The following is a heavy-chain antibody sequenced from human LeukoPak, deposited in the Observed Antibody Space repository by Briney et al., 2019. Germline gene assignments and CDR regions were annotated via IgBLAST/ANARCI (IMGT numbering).Heavy chain of an antibody. D-gene: IGHD5-12*01. V-gene: IGHV3-74*03. Sequence: GGSLRLSCAASGFTFSSYWLHWVRQAPGKGLGWVSRINSDGSSITYADSVKGRFTISRDNAKNTLYLQMNSLRVEDTAVYYCAREGRVSGYDFDCWGQGTLVTVSS. CDR3: AREGRVSGYDFDC. CDR1: GFTFSSYW. CDR2: INSDGSSI. J-gene: IGHJ4*02.